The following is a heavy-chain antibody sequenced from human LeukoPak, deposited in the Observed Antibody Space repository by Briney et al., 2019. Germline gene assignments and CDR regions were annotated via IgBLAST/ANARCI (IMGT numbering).Heavy chain of an antibody. Sequence: SETLSLTCAVYGVSFSGYYWSWIRQPPGKGLEWIGEINHSGSTNYNPSLKSRVTISVDTSKNQFSLKLSSVTAADTAVYYCARGSTTMVRGRKPLGYWGQGTLVTVSS. CDR2: INHSGST. V-gene: IGHV4-34*01. CDR1: GVSFSGYY. D-gene: IGHD3-10*01. CDR3: ARGSTTMVRGRKPLGY. J-gene: IGHJ4*02.